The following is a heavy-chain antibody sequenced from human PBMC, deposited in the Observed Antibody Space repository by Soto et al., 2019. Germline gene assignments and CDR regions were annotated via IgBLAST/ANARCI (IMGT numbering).Heavy chain of an antibody. CDR2: IYYSGTT. Sequence: PSETLSLTCTVSGGSISSGNYYWSWLRQPPGEGLGWIGEIYYSGTTYYNPSLNSRVTVSVDTSKNQFSLKVTSVTAADTAVYYCARLHGYCISSSCHGHYAMDVWGQGTTVTVSS. CDR3: ARLHGYCISSSCHGHYAMDV. CDR1: GGSISSGNYY. D-gene: IGHD2-2*01. V-gene: IGHV4-39*01. J-gene: IGHJ6*02.